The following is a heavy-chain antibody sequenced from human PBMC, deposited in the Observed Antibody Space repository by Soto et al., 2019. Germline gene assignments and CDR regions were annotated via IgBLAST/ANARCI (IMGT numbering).Heavy chain of an antibody. D-gene: IGHD3-10*01. CDR3: AREVQVRTPAFVL. V-gene: IGHV1-69*19. CDR1: GGTFNTYA. Sequence: QVQLVQSGAEMKKPGSSVKVSCQSSGGTFNTYAMNWVRQAPGQGPEWMGDISPMFGAANYAPKFQGRVTITADESTGTSYMQLSSVTSEDTARYFCAREVQVRTPAFVLWGQGTLVTVSS. CDR2: ISPMFGAA. J-gene: IGHJ4*02.